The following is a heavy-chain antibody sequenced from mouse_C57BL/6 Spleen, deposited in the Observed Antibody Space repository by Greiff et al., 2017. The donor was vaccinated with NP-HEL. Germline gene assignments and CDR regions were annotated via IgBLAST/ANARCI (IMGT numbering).Heavy chain of an antibody. V-gene: IGHV1-81*01. D-gene: IGHD2-3*01. Sequence: VHLVESGAELARPGASVKLSCTASGYTFTSYGITWVQQSPGQGLEWIGDIYPRSGNTYYNEKFKGNATLTADKSSSTAYMELRSLTSEDSAVYFCARAGDGYYLYWGQGTLVTVSA. CDR2: IYPRSGNT. J-gene: IGHJ3*01. CDR1: GYTFTSYG. CDR3: ARAGDGYYLY.